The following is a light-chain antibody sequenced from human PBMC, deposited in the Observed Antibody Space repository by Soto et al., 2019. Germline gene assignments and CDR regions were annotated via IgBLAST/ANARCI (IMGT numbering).Light chain of an antibody. CDR2: GNI. V-gene: IGLV1-40*01. Sequence: QLVLTQPPSVSGAPGQRVTFSCTGSSSNIGAGYDVHWYQQFPGTAPKLLISGNINRPSGIPDRFSGSKSGTSASLAITGLQTEDEADYYCQSYDVSLTADVFGTGTKLTVL. J-gene: IGLJ1*01. CDR3: QSYDVSLTADV. CDR1: SSNIGAGYD.